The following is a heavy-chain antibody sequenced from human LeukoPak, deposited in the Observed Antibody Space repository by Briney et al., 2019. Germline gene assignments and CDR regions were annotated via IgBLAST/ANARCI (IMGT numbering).Heavy chain of an antibody. CDR1: GGSFSGYY. J-gene: IGHJ3*02. D-gene: IGHD6-13*01. V-gene: IGHV4-34*01. Sequence: SETLSLTCAVYGGSFSGYYWSWIRQPPGKGLEWIGEINHSGSTNYNPSLKSRVTISVDTSKNQFSLKLSSVTAADTAVYYCARPVFLRGAGIAAAGDAFDIWGQGTMVTVSS. CDR2: INHSGST. CDR3: ARPVFLRGAGIAAAGDAFDI.